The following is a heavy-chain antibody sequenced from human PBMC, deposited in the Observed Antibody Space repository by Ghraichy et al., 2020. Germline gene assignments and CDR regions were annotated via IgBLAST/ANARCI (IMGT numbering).Heavy chain of an antibody. J-gene: IGHJ4*02. CDR2: IYYSGST. D-gene: IGHD6-25*01. CDR3: ARGHGGSDDY. Sequence: SETLSLTCTVSGGSISSSSYYWGWIRQPPGKGLEWIGSIYYSGSTYYNPSLKSRVTISVDTSKNQFSLKLSSVTAADTAVYYCARGHGGSDDYWGQGTLVTVSS. V-gene: IGHV4-39*01. CDR1: GGSISSSSYY.